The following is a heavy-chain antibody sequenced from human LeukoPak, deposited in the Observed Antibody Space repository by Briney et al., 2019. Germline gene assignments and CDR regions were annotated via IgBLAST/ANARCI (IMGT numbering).Heavy chain of an antibody. CDR1: GVTFTSYA. J-gene: IGHJ2*01. Sequence: ASVKVSCKASGVTFTSYAISWVRQAPGQGHEWMGGIITIFGTANYAQKFQGRVTITTDESTSTAYMELSSLRSEDTAVYYCARDRKWGSSWQKYWYFDLWGRGTLVTVSS. V-gene: IGHV1-69*05. CDR3: ARDRKWGSSWQKYWYFDL. CDR2: IITIFGTA. D-gene: IGHD6-13*01.